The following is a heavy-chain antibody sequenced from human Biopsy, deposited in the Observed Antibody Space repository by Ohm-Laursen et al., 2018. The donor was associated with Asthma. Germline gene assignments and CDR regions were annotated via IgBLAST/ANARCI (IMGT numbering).Heavy chain of an antibody. J-gene: IGHJ3*02. CDR2: IYSGGTS. Sequence: SLRLSCAASGFTVSRDHMFWVRQAPGKGLEWVSVIYSGGTSDTADSVRGRFTISRVFYKNTLYLQMDSLRAEDTAVYYCARAYGGNFFSGAFDIWGQGTMVTVSS. D-gene: IGHD4-23*01. CDR1: GFTVSRDH. CDR3: ARAYGGNFFSGAFDI. V-gene: IGHV3-53*01.